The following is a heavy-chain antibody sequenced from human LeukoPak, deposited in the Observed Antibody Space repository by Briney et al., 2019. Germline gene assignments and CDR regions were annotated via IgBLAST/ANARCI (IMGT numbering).Heavy chain of an antibody. D-gene: IGHD3-16*01. V-gene: IGHV3-23*01. CDR2: ISGSGAGT. CDR3: AEADGGSSDY. Sequence: GGSLRLSCAASGFTFSNSAMNWVRQAPGKGLEWVSTISGSGAGTYSPDSVKCRFTISRDNSKNTLYLQMNSLRAEGTAVYYCAEADGGSSDYWGQGTLVTVSS. CDR1: GFTFSNSA. J-gene: IGHJ4*02.